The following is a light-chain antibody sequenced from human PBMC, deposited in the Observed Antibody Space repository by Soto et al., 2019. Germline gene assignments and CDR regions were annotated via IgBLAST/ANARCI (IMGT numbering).Light chain of an antibody. Sequence: QSVLTQPPSVSRTLEQGVTISCSGSTSNIGENTVGWFQQLPGTAPKVLIYVNDKRPSGVPDRFSGSKSGTSAYLAISGLQSEDEADYYCAAWDGSLSGHVFGAGTKLTVL. CDR3: AAWDGSLSGHV. V-gene: IGLV1-44*01. CDR2: VND. CDR1: TSNIGENT. J-gene: IGLJ1*01.